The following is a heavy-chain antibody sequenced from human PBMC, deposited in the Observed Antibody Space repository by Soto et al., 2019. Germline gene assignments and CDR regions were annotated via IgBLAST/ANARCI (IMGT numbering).Heavy chain of an antibody. V-gene: IGHV1-2*04. D-gene: IGHD6-19*01. J-gene: IGHJ3*02. CDR2: INPNSGGT. CDR1: GYTFTGYY. Sequence: ASVKVSCKASGYTFTGYYMHWVRQATGQGLEWMGWINPNSGGTNYAQKFQGWVTMTRDTSISTAYMELSRLRSDDTTVYYCARESSSGWYYAFDIWGQGTMVTVSS. CDR3: ARESSSGWYYAFDI.